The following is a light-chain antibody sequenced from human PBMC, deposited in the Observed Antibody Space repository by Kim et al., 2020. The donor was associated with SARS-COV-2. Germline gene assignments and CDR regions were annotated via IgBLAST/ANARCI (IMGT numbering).Light chain of an antibody. CDR3: QQYGRAPRT. V-gene: IGKV3-20*01. CDR2: AAS. J-gene: IGKJ4*01. Sequence: PGDRATLSRKTSQSLDSIYLAWYQQKPGQVPRLLISAASRRATGVPDRFSGSGSGTDFTLTISPVEPEDFAVYYCQQYGRAPRTFGGGTKVDIK. CDR1: QSLDSIY.